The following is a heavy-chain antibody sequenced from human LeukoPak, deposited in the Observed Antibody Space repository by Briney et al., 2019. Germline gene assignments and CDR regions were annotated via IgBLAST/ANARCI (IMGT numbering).Heavy chain of an antibody. CDR1: GFTFSSYD. CDR3: AKDFASGSHVGDAFDI. D-gene: IGHD1-26*01. Sequence: PGGSLRLSCAASGFTFSSYDMHWVRQATGKGLEWVSAIGTAGDTYYPGSVKGRFTISRDNSKNTVYLQMNSLRAEDTAVYYCAKDFASGSHVGDAFDIWGQGTMVTVSS. J-gene: IGHJ3*02. V-gene: IGHV3-13*04. CDR2: IGTAGDT.